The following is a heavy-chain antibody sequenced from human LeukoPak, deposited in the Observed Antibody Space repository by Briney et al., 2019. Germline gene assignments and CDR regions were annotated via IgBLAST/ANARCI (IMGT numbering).Heavy chain of an antibody. CDR3: ARHSIASDGARLFDY. J-gene: IGHJ4*02. CDR1: GGFIRSYY. CDR2: IYYSGYS. D-gene: IGHD2-21*01. V-gene: IGHV4-59*08. Sequence: PSETLSLTCTVSGGFIRSYYWNWIRQPPGKGLEWIGYIYYSGYSNYNPSLKSRVSMSVDTSKNQFSLKLTSVTAADTAVYYCARHSIASDGARLFDYWGRGTLVTVSS.